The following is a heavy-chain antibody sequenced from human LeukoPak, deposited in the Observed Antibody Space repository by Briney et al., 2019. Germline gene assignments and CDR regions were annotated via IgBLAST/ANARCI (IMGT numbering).Heavy chain of an antibody. V-gene: IGHV4-38-2*01. Sequence: SETLSLTCAVSGYSISSGYYWGWIRQPPGKGLEWIGSIYHSGSTYYNPSLKSRVTISVDTSKNQFSLKLSSVTAADAAVYYCALTDAFDIWGQGTMVTVSS. CDR1: GYSISSGYY. J-gene: IGHJ3*02. CDR3: ALTDAFDI. CDR2: IYHSGST.